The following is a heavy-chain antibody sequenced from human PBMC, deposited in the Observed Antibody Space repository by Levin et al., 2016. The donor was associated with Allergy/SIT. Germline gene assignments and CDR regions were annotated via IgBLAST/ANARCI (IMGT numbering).Heavy chain of an antibody. Sequence: ASVKVSCKASGYTFTSYAMHWVRQAPGQRLEWMGWINAGNGNTKYSQKFQGRVTITRDTSASTAYMELSSLRSEDTAVYYCARDTISVYYYYYYGMDVWGQGTTVTVSS. J-gene: IGHJ6*02. V-gene: IGHV1-3*01. CDR2: INAGNGNT. CDR1: GYTFTSYA. D-gene: IGHD3-3*01. CDR3: ARDTISVYYYYYYGMDV.